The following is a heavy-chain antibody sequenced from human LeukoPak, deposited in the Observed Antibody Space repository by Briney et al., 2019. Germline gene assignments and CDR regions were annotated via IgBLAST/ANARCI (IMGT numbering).Heavy chain of an antibody. CDR3: AKVGYCSSTSCYHWVEYYYGMDV. Sequence: PGGSLRLSCAASGFTFSSYAMSWVRQAPGKGLEWVSAISGSGGSTYYADSVKGRFTISRDNSKNTLYLQTNSLRAEDTAVYYCAKVGYCSSTSCYHWVEYYYGMDVWGQGTTVTVSS. CDR1: GFTFSSYA. CDR2: ISGSGGST. D-gene: IGHD2-2*01. J-gene: IGHJ6*02. V-gene: IGHV3-23*01.